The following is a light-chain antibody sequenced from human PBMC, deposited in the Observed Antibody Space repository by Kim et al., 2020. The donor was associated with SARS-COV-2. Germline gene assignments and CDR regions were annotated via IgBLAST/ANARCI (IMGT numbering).Light chain of an antibody. Sequence: IVMTQFPATLSVSPGERVTLSCRASQSVRNNLAWYQQRPGQAPRLLLYGASTRATDIPARFSGSGSGTEFTLTIRSLQSEDLAVYYCQQYNDWPLLSFGGGTKLEIK. CDR1: QSVRNN. CDR3: QQYNDWPLLS. V-gene: IGKV3-15*01. CDR2: GAS. J-gene: IGKJ4*01.